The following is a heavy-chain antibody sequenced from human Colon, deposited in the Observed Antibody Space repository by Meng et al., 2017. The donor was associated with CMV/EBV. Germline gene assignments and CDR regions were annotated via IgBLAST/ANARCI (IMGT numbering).Heavy chain of an antibody. Sequence: GSLRLSCTVSGGSISSSSYYWGWIRQPPGKGLEWIGSIYYSGTTYYNPSLKSRVTISVDTSKNQFSLKLSSVTAADTAVYYCARDSASGSYRGWFDPWGQGTLVTVS. V-gene: IGHV4-39*07. J-gene: IGHJ5*02. CDR2: IYYSGTT. CDR3: ARDSASGSYRGWFDP. D-gene: IGHD1-26*01. CDR1: GGSISSSSYY.